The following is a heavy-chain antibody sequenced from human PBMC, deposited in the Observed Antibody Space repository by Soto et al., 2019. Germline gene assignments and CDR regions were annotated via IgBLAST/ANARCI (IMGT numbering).Heavy chain of an antibody. J-gene: IGHJ4*02. D-gene: IGHD1-1*01. V-gene: IGHV4-59*08. CDR2: IYYSGST. CDR1: GGSISSYY. Sequence: ETLSLTCTGSGGSISSYYWSWIRQPPGKGLEWIGYIYYSGSTNYNPSLKSRVTISVDTSKNQFSLKLSSVTAADTAVYYCARRYRYSFDYWGQGTLVTVSS. CDR3: ARRYRYSFDY.